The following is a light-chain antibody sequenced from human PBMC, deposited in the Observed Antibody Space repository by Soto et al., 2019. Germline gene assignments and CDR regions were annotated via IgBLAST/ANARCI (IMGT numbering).Light chain of an antibody. Sequence: VLTQSPATLSLSQREGATLSCRASQSVSSYLAWYQQKPGQVPRLLSYDASNRATGITARFSGSGSGKDFTLTVSRMEPEDCGAYYSQQHGRSHLTFGAGIKVDI. CDR1: QSVSSY. CDR3: QQHGRSHLT. J-gene: IGKJ4*01. V-gene: IGKV3-11*01. CDR2: DAS.